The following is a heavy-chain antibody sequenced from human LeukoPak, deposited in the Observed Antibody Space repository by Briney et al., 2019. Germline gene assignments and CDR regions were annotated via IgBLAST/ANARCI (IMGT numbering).Heavy chain of an antibody. D-gene: IGHD3-22*01. CDR1: GFTFSNAW. CDR2: IKSKTDGGTT. Sequence: GGSLRLSCAASGFTFSNAWMGWVRQAPGKGLEWVGRIKSKTDGGTTDYAAPVKGRFTISRDDSKNTLYLQMNSLKTEDTAVYYCTTTHYYDSSGYYDYWGQGTLVTVSS. J-gene: IGHJ4*02. V-gene: IGHV3-15*01. CDR3: TTTHYYDSSGYYDY.